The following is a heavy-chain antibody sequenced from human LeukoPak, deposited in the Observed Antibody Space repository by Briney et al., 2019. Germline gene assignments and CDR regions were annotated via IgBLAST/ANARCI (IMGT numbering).Heavy chain of an antibody. CDR3: ARMNLVATIPYYYGMDV. V-gene: IGHV1-3*01. Sequence: ASVKVSCKASGYTFTSYAMHWVRQAPGQGLEWMGWINAGNGNTKYSQKFQGRVTITRDTSASTAYMELSSLRSEDTAVYYCARMNLVATIPYYYGMDVWGQGTTVTVSS. J-gene: IGHJ6*02. CDR2: INAGNGNT. D-gene: IGHD5-12*01. CDR1: GYTFTSYA.